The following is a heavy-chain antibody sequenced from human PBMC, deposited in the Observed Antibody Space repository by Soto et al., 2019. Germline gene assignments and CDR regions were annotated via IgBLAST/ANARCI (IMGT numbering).Heavy chain of an antibody. J-gene: IGHJ4*02. D-gene: IGHD6-13*01. CDR1: GGSISSSSYY. CDR3: ARHRAVYSGEQQLSLSPGHLDY. V-gene: IGHV4-39*01. Sequence: QLQLQESGPGLVKPSETLSLTCTVSGGSISSSSYYWGWIRQPPGKGLEWIGSIYYSGSTYYNPSLKSRVTISVDTSKNQFSLKLSSVTAADTAVYYCARHRAVYSGEQQLSLSPGHLDYWGQGTLVTVSS. CDR2: IYYSGST.